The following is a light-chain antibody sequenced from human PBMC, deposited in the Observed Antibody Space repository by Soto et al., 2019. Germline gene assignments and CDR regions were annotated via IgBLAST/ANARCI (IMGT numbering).Light chain of an antibody. Sequence: QSALTQPASVSGSLGQSITISCSGTRSDIGSYNYVAWYQQFPGKTPKILIYGVSNRPSGVSSRFSGSKSGNTASLTISGLQAEDEADYYCISYTGSSTSYVFGSGTHLTVL. CDR2: GVS. CDR3: ISYTGSSTSYV. V-gene: IGLV2-14*01. J-gene: IGLJ7*01. CDR1: RSDIGSYNY.